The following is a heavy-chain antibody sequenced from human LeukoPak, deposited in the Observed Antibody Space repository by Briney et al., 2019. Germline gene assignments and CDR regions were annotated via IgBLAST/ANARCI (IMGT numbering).Heavy chain of an antibody. Sequence: LSGGSLRPSCAASGFTFSSYGMSWVRQAPGKGLEWVSGISGSGGGTYYADSVKGRFTISRDNSKNTLYLQMNSLRAEDTAVYYCARALRIYYYFDYWGQGTLVTVSS. CDR3: ARALRIYYYFDY. J-gene: IGHJ4*02. V-gene: IGHV3-23*01. CDR2: ISGSGGGT. D-gene: IGHD1-26*01. CDR1: GFTFSSYG.